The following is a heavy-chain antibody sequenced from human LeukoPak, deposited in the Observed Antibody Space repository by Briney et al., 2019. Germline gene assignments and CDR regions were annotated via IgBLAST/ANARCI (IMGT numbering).Heavy chain of an antibody. J-gene: IGHJ4*02. Sequence: SETLSLTCTVSGGSISSSSYYWGWIRQPPGKGLEWIGSIYYSGSTYYNPSLKSRVTISVDTSKNQFSLKLSSVTAADTAVYYCARREYSETFSVLYRGYSYGYYFDYWGQGTLVTVSS. V-gene: IGHV4-39*07. D-gene: IGHD5-18*01. CDR1: GGSISSSSYY. CDR3: ARREYSETFSVLYRGYSYGYYFDY. CDR2: IYYSGST.